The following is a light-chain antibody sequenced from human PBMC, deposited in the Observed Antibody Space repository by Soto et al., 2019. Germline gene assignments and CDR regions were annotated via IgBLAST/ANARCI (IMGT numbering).Light chain of an antibody. J-gene: IGLJ2*01. CDR1: SSNIGSNT. Sequence: QSVLTQPPSASGTPGQRVTISCSGSSSNIGSNTVNWYQQLPGTAPKLLIYGNNQRPSGVPDRFSGSTSGTSASLAISGLQYEDEDDYYCASWDDSLSGVVFGGGTKLTVL. CDR3: ASWDDSLSGVV. V-gene: IGLV1-44*01. CDR2: GNN.